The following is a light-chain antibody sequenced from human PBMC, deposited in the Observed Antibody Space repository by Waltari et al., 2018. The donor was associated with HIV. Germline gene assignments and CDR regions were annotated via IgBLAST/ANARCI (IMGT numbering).Light chain of an antibody. Sequence: EIVLTQSPGTLSLSPGERATLSCRASQSVSSSYLAWYQQKPGQAPRLLIYGASSRATGIPDRFSGSGSGTDFTLTISRLEPEDFAVYYCQQYGSSWVHFGQGTKLEIK. V-gene: IGKV3-20*01. CDR3: QQYGSSWVH. CDR1: QSVSSSY. CDR2: GAS. J-gene: IGKJ2*01.